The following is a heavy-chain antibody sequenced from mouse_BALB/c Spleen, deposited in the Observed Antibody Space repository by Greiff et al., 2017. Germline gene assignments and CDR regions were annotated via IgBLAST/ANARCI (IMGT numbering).Heavy chain of an antibody. CDR3: ARAFYYYGSSPLDY. D-gene: IGHD1-1*01. Sequence: EVKLVESGGGLVQPGGSLRLSCATSGFTFTDYYMSWVRQPPGKALEWLGFIRNKANGYTTEYSASVKGRFTISRDNSQSILYLQMNTLRAEDSATYYCARAFYYYGSSPLDYWGQGTTLTVSS. CDR1: GFTFTDYY. J-gene: IGHJ2*01. CDR2: IRNKANGYTT. V-gene: IGHV7-3*02.